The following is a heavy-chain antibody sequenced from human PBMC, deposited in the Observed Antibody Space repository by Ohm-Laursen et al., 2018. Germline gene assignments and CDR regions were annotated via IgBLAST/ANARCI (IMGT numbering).Heavy chain of an antibody. D-gene: IGHD3-3*01. V-gene: IGHV1-46*01. CDR2: INPSGGST. CDR3: ARDPLRFLEGFGHYYYYGMDV. J-gene: IGHJ6*02. Sequence: EASVKVSCKASGYTFTSYYMHWVRQAPGQGLEWMGIINPSGGSTSYAQKFQGRVTMTRDTSTSTVYMELSSLRSEDTAVYYCARDPLRFLEGFGHYYYYGMDVWGQGTTVTVSS. CDR1: GYTFTSYY.